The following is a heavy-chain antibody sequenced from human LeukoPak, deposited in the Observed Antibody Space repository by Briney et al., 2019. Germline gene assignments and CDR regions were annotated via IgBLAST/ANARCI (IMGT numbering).Heavy chain of an antibody. CDR1: GFTFSSYG. V-gene: IGHV3-30*18. J-gene: IGHJ4*02. CDR3: AKEAEELLWFGEFHYFDY. CDR2: ISYDGSNE. Sequence: GGSLRLSCAASGFTFSSYGMHWVRQAPGKGLEWVAVISYDGSNEYYADSVKGRFTISRDNSKNTLYLQMNSLRAEDTAVYYCAKEAEELLWFGEFHYFDYWGQGTLVTVSS. D-gene: IGHD3-10*01.